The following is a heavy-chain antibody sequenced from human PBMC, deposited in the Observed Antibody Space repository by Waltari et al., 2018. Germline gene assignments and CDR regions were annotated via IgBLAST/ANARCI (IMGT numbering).Heavy chain of an antibody. CDR3: AKDLGILFWYFDL. CDR1: GFTFDDYA. V-gene: IGHV3-23*04. J-gene: IGHJ2*01. Sequence: EVQLVESGGGLVQPCRSLRLSCAASGFTFDDYAMHWVRQAPGKGLEWVSAISGSGGSTYYADSVKGRFTISRDNSKNTLYLQMNSLRAEDTAVYYCAKDLGILFWYFDLWGRGTLVTVSS. CDR2: ISGSGGST. D-gene: IGHD7-27*01.